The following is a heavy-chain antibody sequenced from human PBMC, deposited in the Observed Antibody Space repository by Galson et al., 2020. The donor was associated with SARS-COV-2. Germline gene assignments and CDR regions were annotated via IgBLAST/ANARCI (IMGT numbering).Heavy chain of an antibody. D-gene: IGHD6-19*01. J-gene: IGHJ4*02. CDR1: GYTFTSYG. CDR2: ISAYNGNT. CDR3: ARDEAVAGPFGY. V-gene: IGHV1-18*01. Sequence: ASVKVSCKASGYTFTSYGISWVRQAPGQGLEWMGWISAYNGNTIYAQKLQDRVTLTTDTSTNTAYIDLRSLTSHDTAVYYCARDEAVAGPFGYWGQGTLVTFSS.